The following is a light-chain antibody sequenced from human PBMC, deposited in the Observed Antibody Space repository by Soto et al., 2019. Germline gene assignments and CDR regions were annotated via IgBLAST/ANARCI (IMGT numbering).Light chain of an antibody. Sequence: EIVLTQSPGTLSLSPVERATLSCRASQSVSNNYLAWYQQKPGQAPRLLIYGASNRATGIPDRLSGSGSGTDFTLTISRMEPEDFAVYYCQQYGSSGTFGQGTKVDI. V-gene: IGKV3-20*01. CDR2: GAS. J-gene: IGKJ1*01. CDR1: QSVSNNY. CDR3: QQYGSSGT.